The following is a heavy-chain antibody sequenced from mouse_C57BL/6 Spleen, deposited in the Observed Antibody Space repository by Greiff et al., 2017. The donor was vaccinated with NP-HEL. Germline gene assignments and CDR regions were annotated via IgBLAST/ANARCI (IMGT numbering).Heavy chain of an antibody. CDR1: GFNIKDDY. CDR3: TSYYDYDVSWFAY. J-gene: IGHJ3*01. D-gene: IGHD2-4*01. Sequence: EVQLQQSGAELVRPGASVKLSCTASGFNIKDDYMHWVKQRPEQGLEWIGWIDPENGDTEYASKFQGKATITADTSSNTAYLQLSSLTSEDTAVYYCTSYYDYDVSWFAYWGQGTLVTVSA. V-gene: IGHV14-4*01. CDR2: IDPENGDT.